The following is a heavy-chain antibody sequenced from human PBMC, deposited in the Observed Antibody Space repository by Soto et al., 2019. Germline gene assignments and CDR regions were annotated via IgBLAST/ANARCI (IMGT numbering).Heavy chain of an antibody. V-gene: IGHV1-2*02. J-gene: IGHJ4*02. D-gene: IGHD1-26*01. CDR3: AREVYGVGATTGLFDY. Sequence: QVQLVQSGAEVKKPGASVKVSCKASGYTFTGYYMHWVRQAPGQGLEWMGWINPNSGGTNYAQKLQGRVTMTTDTSTSTAYMELRSLRSDDTAVYYCAREVYGVGATTGLFDYWGQGTLVTVSS. CDR2: INPNSGGT. CDR1: GYTFTGYY.